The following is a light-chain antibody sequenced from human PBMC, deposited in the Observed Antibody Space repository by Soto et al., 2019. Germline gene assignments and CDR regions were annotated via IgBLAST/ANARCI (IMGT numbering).Light chain of an antibody. J-gene: IGKJ1*01. Sequence: EIVLTQSPGTLSLSPGARATLSCRASQSVSSSYLAWYQQKPGQAPRLLIYGASSRATGIPDRFSGSGSGTDFTLTISRLEPEDFAVYYCQQYRSSSWTLGQGTKVDIK. CDR2: GAS. V-gene: IGKV3-20*01. CDR1: QSVSSSY. CDR3: QQYRSSSWT.